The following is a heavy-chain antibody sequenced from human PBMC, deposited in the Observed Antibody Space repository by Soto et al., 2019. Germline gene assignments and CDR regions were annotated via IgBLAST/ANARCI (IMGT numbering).Heavy chain of an antibody. CDR1: GFTFDEYA. J-gene: IGHJ4*02. Sequence: GGSLRLSCAASGFTFDEYALTWVRQAPGKGLEWVAGINWNGGSKGYAASVKGRFTISRDNAKSSLYLQMNNLRAEDTAFYFCARATQSYYDTSGYYSYVHWGQGA. D-gene: IGHD3-22*01. CDR3: ARATQSYYDTSGYYSYVH. CDR2: INWNGGSK. V-gene: IGHV3-20*04.